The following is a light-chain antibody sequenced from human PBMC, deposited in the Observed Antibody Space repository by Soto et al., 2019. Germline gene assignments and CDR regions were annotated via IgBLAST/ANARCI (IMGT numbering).Light chain of an antibody. CDR2: GAA. CDR3: QQYGNWPPLT. J-gene: IGKJ4*01. V-gene: IGKV3-15*01. CDR1: QSVSSN. Sequence: EIVMTQSPATLSVSPRERATLSCRASQSVSSNLAWYQQIPGQAPRLLIYGAATRATGIPDRFSGSGSGTEFTRTISSLQSEDFAFYYCQQYGNWPPLTFGGGTKVEIK.